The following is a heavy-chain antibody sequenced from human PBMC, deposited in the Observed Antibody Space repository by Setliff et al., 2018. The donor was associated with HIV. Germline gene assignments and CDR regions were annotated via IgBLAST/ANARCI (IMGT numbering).Heavy chain of an antibody. D-gene: IGHD3-16*02. CDR3: AAVSYDYVWGSYRAPSEDY. CDR2: IVVGSGNT. V-gene: IGHV1-58*01. Sequence: SVKVSCKASGFTFTSSAVQWVRQARGQRLEWIGWIVVGSGNTNYAQKFQERVTITRDMSTSTAYMELSSLRSEDTAVYYCAAVSYDYVWGSYRAPSEDYWGQGTLVTVSS. J-gene: IGHJ4*02. CDR1: GFTFTSSA.